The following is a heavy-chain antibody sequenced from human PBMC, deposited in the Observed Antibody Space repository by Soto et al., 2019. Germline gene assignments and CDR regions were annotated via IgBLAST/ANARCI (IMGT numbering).Heavy chain of an antibody. D-gene: IGHD6-25*01. Sequence: SDTLSLTCAVYGGSFSGYYWSWIRQPPGKGLEWIGEINHSGSTNHNPSLRSRVTMSVDTSKNQCSLKLSSVTATDTAVHYCARHVSSDSAFDPWGQGTLVPVSS. CDR2: INHSGST. CDR3: ARHVSSDSAFDP. J-gene: IGHJ5*02. V-gene: IGHV4-34*01. CDR1: GGSFSGYY.